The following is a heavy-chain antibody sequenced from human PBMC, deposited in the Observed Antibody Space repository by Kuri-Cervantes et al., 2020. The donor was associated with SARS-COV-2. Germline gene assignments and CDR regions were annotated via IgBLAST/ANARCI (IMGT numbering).Heavy chain of an antibody. CDR2: IIPIFGTA. J-gene: IGHJ6*02. CDR3: AGDPRDYYYGMDV. CDR1: GGTFSSYA. D-gene: IGHD7-27*01. V-gene: IGHV1-69*06. Sequence: SVKVSCKASGGTFSSYAISWVRQAPGQGLEWMGGIIPIFGTANYAQKFQGRVTMTEDTSTDTAYMELSSLRSEDTAVYYCAGDPRDYYYGMDVWGQGTTVTVSS.